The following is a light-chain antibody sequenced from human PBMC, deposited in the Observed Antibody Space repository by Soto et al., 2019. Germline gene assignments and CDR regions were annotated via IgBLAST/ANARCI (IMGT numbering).Light chain of an antibody. CDR2: GAS. Sequence: EIVMTQSPVTLSLSTGEKATLSCRASQHIRTDLAWYQQRPGQAPRLLIYGASARATGIPARFSGSGSGTDFTLSISSLEPEDFAVYYCQQYGSSPRTFGQGTKVDIK. CDR1: QHIRTD. J-gene: IGKJ1*01. CDR3: QQYGSSPRT. V-gene: IGKV3-15*01.